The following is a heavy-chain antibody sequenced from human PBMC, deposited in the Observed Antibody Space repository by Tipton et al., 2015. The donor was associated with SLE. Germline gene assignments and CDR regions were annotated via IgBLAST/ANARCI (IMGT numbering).Heavy chain of an antibody. V-gene: IGHV4-59*08. CDR1: GASINSNF. Sequence: TLSLTCTVSGASINSNFWSWIRQSPGKGLEWIGYIYSGGSTKYNPYFESRVTMSIDTSKNQFSLKVTSVTAADTAVYYCARGSRYYAFDLWGQGTMVTVSS. CDR2: IYSGGST. D-gene: IGHD3-10*01. CDR3: ARGSRYYAFDL. J-gene: IGHJ3*01.